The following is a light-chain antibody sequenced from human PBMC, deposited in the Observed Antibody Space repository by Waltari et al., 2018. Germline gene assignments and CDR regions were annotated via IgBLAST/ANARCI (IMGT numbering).Light chain of an antibody. V-gene: IGKV1-5*03. CDR2: KTS. CDR1: QSISNW. Sequence: DIQMTQSPSTLSASVGDRVTITCRASQSISNWLAWYQQKPGKAPKFLIYKTSNLECGVPSRFSGSGSGTEFTLTISSLQPDDFATYYCQQYNVYSLTFGGGTKVEIK. J-gene: IGKJ4*01. CDR3: QQYNVYSLT.